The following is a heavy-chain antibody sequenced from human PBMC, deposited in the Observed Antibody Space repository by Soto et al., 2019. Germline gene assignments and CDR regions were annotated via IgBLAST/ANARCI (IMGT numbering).Heavy chain of an antibody. CDR3: AGIAVAGREEFDY. V-gene: IGHV1-46*01. CDR2: INPSGGST. D-gene: IGHD6-19*01. Sequence: ASVKVSRKASGYTFTSYYMHWVRQAPGQGLEWMGIINPSGGSTSYAQKFQGRVTMTRDTSTSTVYMELSSLRSEDTAVYYCAGIAVAGREEFDYWGQGTLVTVSS. CDR1: GYTFTSYY. J-gene: IGHJ4*02.